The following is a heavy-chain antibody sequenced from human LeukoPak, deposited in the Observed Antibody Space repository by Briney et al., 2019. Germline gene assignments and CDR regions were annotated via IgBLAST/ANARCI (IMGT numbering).Heavy chain of an antibody. V-gene: IGHV4-61*02. CDR3: ARGVQLERLPATQFDY. D-gene: IGHD1-1*01. Sequence: PSETLSLTCTVSGGSISSGSYYWSWIRQPAGKGLEWIGRIYTSGSTNYNPSLKSRVTISVDTYKNQFSLKLSSVTAADTAVYYCARGVQLERLPATQFDYWGQGTLVTVSS. CDR1: GGSISSGSYY. CDR2: IYTSGST. J-gene: IGHJ4*02.